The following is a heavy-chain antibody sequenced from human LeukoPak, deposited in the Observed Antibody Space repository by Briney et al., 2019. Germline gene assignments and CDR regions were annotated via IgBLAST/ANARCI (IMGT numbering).Heavy chain of an antibody. CDR1: GFTFSSYS. J-gene: IGHJ4*02. CDR2: ISSSSSYI. V-gene: IGHV3-21*04. CDR3: AKDSTIFGVVIFGDY. Sequence: PGGSLRLSCAASGFTFSSYSMNWVRQAPGKGLEWVSSISSSSSYIYYADSVKGRFTISRDNAKNSLYLQMNSLRAEDTAVYYCAKDSTIFGVVIFGDYWGQGTLVTVSS. D-gene: IGHD3-3*01.